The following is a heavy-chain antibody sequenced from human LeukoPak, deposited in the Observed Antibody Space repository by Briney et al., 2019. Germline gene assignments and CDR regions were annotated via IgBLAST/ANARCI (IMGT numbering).Heavy chain of an antibody. D-gene: IGHD6-19*01. V-gene: IGHV2-5*02. J-gene: IGHJ4*02. CDR2: IFWDDDK. CDR3: AHGRAGTFNLDY. Sequence: ESGPTLVKPTQTPTLTCTFSGFSLSTSGVGVGWIRQPPGKALEWLAFIFWDDDKRYSPSLNSRLTITKDTSKNQVVLTMTNVDPVDTATYYCAHGRAGTFNLDYWGQGTLVTVSS. CDR1: GFSLSTSGVG.